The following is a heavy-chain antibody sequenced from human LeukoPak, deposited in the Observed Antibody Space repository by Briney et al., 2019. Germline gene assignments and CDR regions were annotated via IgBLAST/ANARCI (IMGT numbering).Heavy chain of an antibody. J-gene: IGHJ6*02. CDR1: GFTFSSYA. CDR3: ANLRHPVSSSWYIYYGMDV. CDR2: ISGSGGST. V-gene: IGHV3-23*01. D-gene: IGHD6-13*01. Sequence: GGSLRLSCAASGFTFSSYAMSWVRQAPGKGLEWVSAISGSGGSTYYADSVKGRFTISRDNSKNTLYLQMNSLRAEDTAVYYCANLRHPVSSSWYIYYGMDVWGQGTTVTVSS.